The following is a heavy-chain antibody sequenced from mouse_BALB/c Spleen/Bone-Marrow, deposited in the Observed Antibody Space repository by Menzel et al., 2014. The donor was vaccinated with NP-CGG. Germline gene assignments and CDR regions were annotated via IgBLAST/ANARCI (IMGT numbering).Heavy chain of an antibody. Sequence: EVKVEESGGGSVQPGGSLRLSCATSGFTFTGYYMNWVRQPPGEALEWLAFIRNKANGYTSEYSASVKGRFTISRDNSQSILYLHKNTLRAEDSATYYCTRDMGRILFDSLGQSPTLTISS. CDR1: GFTFTGYY. CDR3: TRDMGRILFDS. CDR2: IRNKANGYTS. V-gene: IGHV7-3*02. J-gene: IGHJ2*01. D-gene: IGHD4-1*01.